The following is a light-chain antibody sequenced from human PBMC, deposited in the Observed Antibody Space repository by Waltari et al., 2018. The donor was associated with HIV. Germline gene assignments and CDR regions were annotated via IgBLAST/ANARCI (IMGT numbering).Light chain of an antibody. CDR2: LKSDGSQ. Sequence: QLAMTQSPSASASLGASAKPTCTRSSGHTDEAIAWTLQQPERGPRFLMTLKSDGSQSKGDGIPDRFSGSSSGAERFLTISGLQSEDEGDYYCPTWDNGIRVFGGGTKLTVL. CDR1: SGHTDEA. V-gene: IGLV4-69*01. CDR3: PTWDNGIRV. J-gene: IGLJ3*02.